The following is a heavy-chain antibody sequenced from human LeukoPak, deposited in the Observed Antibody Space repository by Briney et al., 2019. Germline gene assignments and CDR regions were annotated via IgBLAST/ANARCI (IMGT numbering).Heavy chain of an antibody. CDR1: GGSFSGYY. CDR2: INHSGST. CDR3: ARDREDYYYYYMDV. J-gene: IGHJ6*03. D-gene: IGHD1-26*01. Sequence: SETLSLTCAVYGGSFSGYYWSWIRQPPGKGLEWIGEINHSGSTNYNPSLKSRVTISVDKSKNQFSLKLSSVTAADTAVYYCARDREDYYYYYMDVWGKGTTVTVSS. V-gene: IGHV4-34*01.